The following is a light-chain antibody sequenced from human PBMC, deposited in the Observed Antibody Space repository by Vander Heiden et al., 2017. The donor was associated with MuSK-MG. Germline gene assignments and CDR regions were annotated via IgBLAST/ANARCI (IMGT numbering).Light chain of an antibody. CDR1: QSISSE. CDR2: AAY. CDR3: QQSYSTPIT. V-gene: IGKV1-39*01. Sequence: QMTQSPPSLSASVGDRVTITGRASQSISSELNWYQKKTGKAPKLLIYAAYSLQSGVPSRFGGSGSGTDFTLRTSSLQHEDFATYDCQQSYSTPITFGPGTKVDIK. J-gene: IGKJ3*01.